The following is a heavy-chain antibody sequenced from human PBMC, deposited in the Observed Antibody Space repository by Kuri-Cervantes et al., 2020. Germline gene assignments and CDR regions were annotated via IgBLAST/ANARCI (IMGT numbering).Heavy chain of an antibody. CDR1: GFTFSDHY. CDR3: ARASDTAKLNY. CDR2: TGNKANSYTT. D-gene: IGHD5-18*01. J-gene: IGHJ4*02. V-gene: IGHV3-72*01. Sequence: GESLKISCTASGFTFSDHYMDWVRQAPGKGLEWVGRTGNKANSYTTEYAASVKGRFTISRDDSKNSLYLQMNSLRAEDTAVYYCARASDTAKLNYWGQGTLVTVSS.